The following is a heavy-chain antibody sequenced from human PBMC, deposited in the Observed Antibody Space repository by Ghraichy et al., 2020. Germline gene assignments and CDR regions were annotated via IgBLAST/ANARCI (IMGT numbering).Heavy chain of an antibody. CDR1: GFTFSSYG. V-gene: IGHV3-30*18. Sequence: GGSLRLSCAASGFTFSSYGMHWVRQAPGKGLEWVAVISYDGSNKYYADSVKGRFTISRYNSKNTLYLKMNSLRAEDTAVYYCAKDLYSSTQYYYYGMDVWGQGPTVTVSS. CDR2: ISYDGSNK. CDR3: AKDLYSSTQYYYYGMDV. D-gene: IGHD6-13*01. J-gene: IGHJ6*02.